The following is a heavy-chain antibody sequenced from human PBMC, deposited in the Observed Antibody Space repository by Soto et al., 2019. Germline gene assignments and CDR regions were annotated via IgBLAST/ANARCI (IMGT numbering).Heavy chain of an antibody. Sequence: ETLSLTCTVSGGSISSYYWSWIRQPPGKGLEWIGYIYYSGSTNYNPSLKSRVTISVDTSKNQFSLKLSSVTAADTAVYYCARSDFRSRFDYWGQGTLVTVSS. CDR3: ARSDFRSRFDY. D-gene: IGHD3-3*01. V-gene: IGHV4-59*01. J-gene: IGHJ4*02. CDR1: GGSISSYY. CDR2: IYYSGST.